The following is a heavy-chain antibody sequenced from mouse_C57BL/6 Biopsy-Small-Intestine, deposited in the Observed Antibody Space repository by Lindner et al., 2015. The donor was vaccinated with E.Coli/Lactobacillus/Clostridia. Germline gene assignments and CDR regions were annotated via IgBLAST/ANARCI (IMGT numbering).Heavy chain of an antibody. V-gene: IGHV1-54*01. CDR2: INPGSGGT. CDR3: AREGQGSNYEGYDY. D-gene: IGHD2-5*01. Sequence: VQLQESGAELVRPGTSVKVSCKASGYAFTNYLIEWVKQRPGQGLEWIGVINPGSGGTNYNEKFKGKATLTADKSSSTAYMQLSSLTSEDSAVYFCAREGQGSNYEGYDYWGQGTTLTVSS. CDR1: GYAFTNYL. J-gene: IGHJ2*01.